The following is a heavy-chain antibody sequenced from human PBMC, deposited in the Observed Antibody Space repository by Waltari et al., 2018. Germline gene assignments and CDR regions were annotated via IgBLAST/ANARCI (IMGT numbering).Heavy chain of an antibody. Sequence: QVQLLESGPGLVKPSQTLSLICSVSGDSLSSSAHSWSWIRQHPGEGLEWIGYIFYSGTTNIDSSLQSRVTLSIDSSKNEVSLRLTSVTAADTAVYFCARGGYGGHSVAYFDLWGRGTRVAVSS. CDR3: ARGGYGGHSVAYFDL. J-gene: IGHJ2*01. CDR1: GDSLSSSAHS. D-gene: IGHD2-21*02. V-gene: IGHV4-31*03. CDR2: IFYSGTT.